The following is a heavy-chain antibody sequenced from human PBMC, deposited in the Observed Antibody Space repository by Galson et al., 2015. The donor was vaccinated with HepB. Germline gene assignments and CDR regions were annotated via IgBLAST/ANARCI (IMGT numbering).Heavy chain of an antibody. Sequence: SLRLSCAASGFTLSSHTMNWVRQAPGKGLEWVSSISSSSSYMYYADSVKGRFTISRDNAKKSLYLQMNSLRAEDTAVYYCARDTYSGIYYIDYWGQGTLVTVSS. V-gene: IGHV3-21*01. J-gene: IGHJ4*02. CDR3: ARDTYSGIYYIDY. D-gene: IGHD1-26*01. CDR1: GFTLSSHT. CDR2: ISSSSSYM.